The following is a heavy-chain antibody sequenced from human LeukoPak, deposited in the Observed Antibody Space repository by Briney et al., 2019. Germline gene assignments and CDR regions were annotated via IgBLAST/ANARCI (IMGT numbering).Heavy chain of an antibody. Sequence: PGGSLRLSCAASGFTFSSYSMNWVRQAPGKGLEWVSSISSSSSYIYYADSVKGRFTISRDNAKNSLYLQMNSLRAEDTAVYYCARDLTGQLPSTINWFDPWGQGTLVTVSS. CDR3: ARDLTGQLPSTINWFDP. J-gene: IGHJ5*02. CDR1: GFTFSSYS. V-gene: IGHV3-21*01. CDR2: ISSSSSYI. D-gene: IGHD1-14*01.